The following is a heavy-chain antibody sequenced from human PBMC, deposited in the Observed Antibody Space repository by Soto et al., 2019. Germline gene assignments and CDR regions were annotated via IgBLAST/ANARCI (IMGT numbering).Heavy chain of an antibody. CDR1: GFTFSSYG. V-gene: IGHV3-30*18. CDR2: ISYDGSNK. Sequence: QVQLVESGGGVVQPGRSLRLSCAASGFTFSSYGMHWVRQAPGKGLEWVAVISYDGSNKYYADSVKGRFTISRDNSKNALYLQMTSLRAEDTAVYYCAKDWDIVVVPAAMQFDYWGQGTLVTVSS. J-gene: IGHJ4*02. CDR3: AKDWDIVVVPAAMQFDY. D-gene: IGHD2-2*01.